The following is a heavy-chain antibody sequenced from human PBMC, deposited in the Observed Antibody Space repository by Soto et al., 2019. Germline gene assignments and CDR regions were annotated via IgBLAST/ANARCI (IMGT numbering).Heavy chain of an antibody. Sequence: PSETLSLTCTVSGGSISSYYWSWIRQPPGKGLEWIGYIYYSGSTNYNPSLKSRVTMSVDTSKNQFSLKLSSVTAADTAVYYCASETGDDYYDSSGPYYYYGMDVWGQGTTVTVSS. CDR2: IYYSGST. CDR3: ASETGDDYYDSSGPYYYYGMDV. J-gene: IGHJ6*02. CDR1: GGSISSYY. V-gene: IGHV4-59*12. D-gene: IGHD3-22*01.